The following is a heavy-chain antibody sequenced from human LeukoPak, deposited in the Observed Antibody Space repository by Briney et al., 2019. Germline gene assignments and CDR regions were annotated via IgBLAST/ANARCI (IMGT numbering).Heavy chain of an antibody. J-gene: IGHJ5*02. CDR1: GFTFGDYG. D-gene: IGHD1-14*01. V-gene: IGHV3-23*01. CDR2: ISGGGGST. Sequence: PGGSLRLSCSASGFTFGDYGINWVRQAPGMGLEWVSGISGGGGSTYYADSVKGRFTISRDNSKNTLYLQMDSLRAEDTALYYCAKGSGINHYHWIDPWGQGTLVTVSS. CDR3: AKGSGINHYHWIDP.